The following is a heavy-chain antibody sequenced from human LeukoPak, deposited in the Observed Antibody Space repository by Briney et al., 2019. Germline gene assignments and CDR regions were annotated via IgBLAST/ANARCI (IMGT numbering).Heavy chain of an antibody. V-gene: IGHV3-30*18. J-gene: IGHJ3*02. CDR1: GFTFSSYG. CDR2: ISYDGSNK. Sequence: GGSLRLSCAASGFTFSSYGMHWVRQAPGKGLEWVAVISYDGSNKYYADSVKGRFTISRDNSKNTLYLQMNSPRAEDTAVYYCAKDHEESDAFDIWGQGTMVTVSS. CDR3: AKDHEESDAFDI.